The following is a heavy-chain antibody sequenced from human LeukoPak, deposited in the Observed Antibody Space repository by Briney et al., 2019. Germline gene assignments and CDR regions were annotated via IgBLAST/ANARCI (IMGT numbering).Heavy chain of an antibody. CDR1: GFTFSSYN. D-gene: IGHD4-11*01. CDR2: ISSGSSYI. J-gene: IGHJ4*02. Sequence: GGSLRLSRAASGFTFSSYNMNWVRQAPGKGLEWVSSISSGSSYIYYSDSVQGRFTISRDNAKNSLYLQMNSLRAEDTAVYYCTRGTPTTRDFDYWGQGTLVTVSS. CDR3: TRGTPTTRDFDY. V-gene: IGHV3-21*01.